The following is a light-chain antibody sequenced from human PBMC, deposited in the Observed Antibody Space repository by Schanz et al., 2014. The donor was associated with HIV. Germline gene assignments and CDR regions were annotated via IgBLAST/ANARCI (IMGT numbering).Light chain of an antibody. Sequence: EIVLTQSPGTLSLSPGERATLSCRASQSVSSRYLAWYQQRPGQAPRLLVYGASTRAAGVPARFSGSGSGTDFTLTISSLQSEDFAVYYCQQYNDWPPITFGQGTRLEIK. CDR3: QQYNDWPPIT. V-gene: IGKV3-15*01. CDR2: GAS. CDR1: QSVSSRY. J-gene: IGKJ5*01.